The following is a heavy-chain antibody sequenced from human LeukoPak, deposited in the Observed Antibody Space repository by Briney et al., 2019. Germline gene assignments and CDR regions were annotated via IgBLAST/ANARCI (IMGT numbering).Heavy chain of an antibody. Sequence: GGSLRLSCVASGFTFSSYSMNWVRQAPGKGLEWVSSISSSSSYIYYVDSVKGRFTISRDNAKNSLYLQMNSLRAEDTAVYYCARHVDTSMVTAGAAFDIWGQGTIVTVSS. J-gene: IGHJ3*02. CDR3: ARHVDTSMVTAGAAFDI. CDR2: ISSSSSYI. CDR1: GFTFSSYS. D-gene: IGHD5-18*01. V-gene: IGHV3-21*01.